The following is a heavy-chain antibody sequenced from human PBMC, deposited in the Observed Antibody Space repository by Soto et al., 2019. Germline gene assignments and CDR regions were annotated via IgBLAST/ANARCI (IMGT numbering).Heavy chain of an antibody. D-gene: IGHD6-19*01. V-gene: IGHV3-48*03. CDR3: ARGYTGGWSRGGYFDF. J-gene: IGHJ4*02. Sequence: LGGCLRLSCEGAGFTVSSYDVNWAPQGPGKGLEWISHISSSGTTLYYADFVKGRFTISRDNAKNSLYLQMNNLRAEDRALYFCARGYTGGWSRGGYFDFWGQGA. CDR1: GFTVSSYD. CDR2: ISSSGTTL.